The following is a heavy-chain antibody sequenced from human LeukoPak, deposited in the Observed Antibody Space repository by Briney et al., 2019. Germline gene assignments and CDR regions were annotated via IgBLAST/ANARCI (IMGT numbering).Heavy chain of an antibody. J-gene: IGHJ4*02. CDR1: GFTFSNYA. V-gene: IGHV3-23*01. CDR2: ISGGGITT. D-gene: IGHD6-19*01. CDR3: PRQSYASGWNPFDC. Sequence: GRSLRLSCAASGFTFSNYAMSWVRQPPGKGLEWVSTISGGGITTYYADSAKGRFTISRDNSKNTMFLQMNSLRADDTGVYYCPRQSYASGWNPFDCWGQGILVTVS.